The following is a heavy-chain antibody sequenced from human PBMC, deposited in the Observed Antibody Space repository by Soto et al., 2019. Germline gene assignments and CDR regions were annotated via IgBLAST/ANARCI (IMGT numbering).Heavy chain of an antibody. Sequence: QVQLVESGGGVVQPGRSLRLSCAASGFTFSSYGMHWVRQAPGKGLEWVAVISYDGSNKYYADSVKGRFTISRDNSKNTLYLQMNSLRAEVTAVYYCAKDKDSGSYRWGAFDIWGQGTMVTVSS. D-gene: IGHD1-26*01. J-gene: IGHJ3*02. CDR1: GFTFSSYG. V-gene: IGHV3-30*18. CDR2: ISYDGSNK. CDR3: AKDKDSGSYRWGAFDI.